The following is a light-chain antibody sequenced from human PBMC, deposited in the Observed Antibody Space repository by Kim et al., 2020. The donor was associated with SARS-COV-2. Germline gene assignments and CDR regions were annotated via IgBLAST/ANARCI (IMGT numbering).Light chain of an antibody. Sequence: SELTQPASVSGSPGQSITISCTGTSSDVGGYNYVSWYQQHPGKAPKLMIYDVSNRPSGVSNRFSGSKSGNTASLTISGLQAEDEADYYCSSYTSSSTRVFGGGTKLTVL. V-gene: IGLV2-14*03. CDR2: DVS. CDR1: SSDVGGYNY. J-gene: IGLJ3*02. CDR3: SSYTSSSTRV.